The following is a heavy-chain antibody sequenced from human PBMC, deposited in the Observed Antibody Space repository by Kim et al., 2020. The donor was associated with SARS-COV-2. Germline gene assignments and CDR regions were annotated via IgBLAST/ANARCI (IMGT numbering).Heavy chain of an antibody. CDR2: ISGSGGST. D-gene: IGHD1-26*01. J-gene: IGHJ4*02. Sequence: GGSLRLSCAASGFTFSSYAMSWVRQAPGKGLEWVSGISGSGGSTYYADSVKGRFTISRDNSKNTLYLQMNSLRAEDTAIYYCAKGRDSGSYFPFGYWGQGTLVTVSS. CDR3: AKGRDSGSYFPFGY. CDR1: GFTFSSYA. V-gene: IGHV3-23*01.